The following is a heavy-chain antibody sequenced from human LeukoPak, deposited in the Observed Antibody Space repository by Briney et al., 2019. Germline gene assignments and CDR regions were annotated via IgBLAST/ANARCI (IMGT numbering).Heavy chain of an antibody. D-gene: IGHD2-2*01. V-gene: IGHV3-23*01. Sequence: GGSLRLSCAAFGFTFSSYAMSWVRQAPGKGLEWVSAISGSGGSTYYADSVKGRFTISRDNSKNTLYLQMNSLRAEDTAVYYCARGYCSSTSCYPDYWGQGTLVTVSS. CDR2: ISGSGGST. CDR3: ARGYCSSTSCYPDY. J-gene: IGHJ4*02. CDR1: GFTFSSYA.